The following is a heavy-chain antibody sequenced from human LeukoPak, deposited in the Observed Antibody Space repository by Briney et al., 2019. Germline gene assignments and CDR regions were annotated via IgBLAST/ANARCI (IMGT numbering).Heavy chain of an antibody. V-gene: IGHV2-5*02. J-gene: IGHJ4*02. D-gene: IGHD6-13*01. Sequence: ESGPTLVKPTQTLTLTCTFSGFSLSTSGVGVGWIRQPPGKALEWLALIYWDDDKRYSPSLKSRLTITKDTSKNQVVLIMTNMDPVDTATYYCAHRGAAAATLDYWGQGTLVTVSS. CDR3: AHRGAAAATLDY. CDR1: GFSLSTSGVG. CDR2: IYWDDDK.